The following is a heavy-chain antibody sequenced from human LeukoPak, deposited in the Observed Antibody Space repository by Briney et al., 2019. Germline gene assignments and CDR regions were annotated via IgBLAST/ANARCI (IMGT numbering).Heavy chain of an antibody. J-gene: IGHJ3*02. CDR2: ISKSGDST. D-gene: IGHD6-19*01. Sequence: GGSLRLSCAASGFTFSSYAMSWVRQAPGKGLEWVSAISKSGDSTFYADSVKGRFTISRDNSQNTLYVQMNSLRVEDTAVYYCAKDQGYSSAWYSRDGFDMWGQGTMVTVSS. CDR3: AKDQGYSSAWYSRDGFDM. V-gene: IGHV3-23*01. CDR1: GFTFSSYA.